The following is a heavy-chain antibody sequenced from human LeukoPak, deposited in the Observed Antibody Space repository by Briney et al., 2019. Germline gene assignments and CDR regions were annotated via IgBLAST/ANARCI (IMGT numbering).Heavy chain of an antibody. CDR3: ASLYYGSGSLDY. CDR1: GASISSYY. D-gene: IGHD3-10*01. V-gene: IGHV4-59*08. J-gene: IGHJ4*02. Sequence: PSVTLSLTCTVSGASISSYYWSWIRQPPGKGLEWIGYIYYSGSTNYNPSLKSRVTISVETSKNQFSLQLSSVTAADTAIYYCASLYYGSGSLDYWGQGTLVTVSS. CDR2: IYYSGST.